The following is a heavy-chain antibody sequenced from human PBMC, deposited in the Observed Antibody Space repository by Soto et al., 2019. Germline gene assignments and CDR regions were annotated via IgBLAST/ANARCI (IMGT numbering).Heavy chain of an antibody. Sequence: ASVKVSCKASGYTFTSYDINWVRQATGQGLEWMGWMNPNSGNTGYAQKFQGRVTMTRNTSISTAYMELSSLRSEDTAVYYCARGFFYDILTGYYNTVPYHFDYWGQGTLVTVSS. J-gene: IGHJ4*02. CDR2: MNPNSGNT. V-gene: IGHV1-8*01. CDR3: ARGFFYDILTGYYNTVPYHFDY. CDR1: GYTFTSYD. D-gene: IGHD3-9*01.